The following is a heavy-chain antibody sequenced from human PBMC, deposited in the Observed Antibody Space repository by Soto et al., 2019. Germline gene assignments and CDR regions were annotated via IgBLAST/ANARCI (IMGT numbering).Heavy chain of an antibody. J-gene: IGHJ4*02. D-gene: IGHD2-2*01. CDR3: AKDRPSIVPAASLPLDN. V-gene: IGHV3-23*01. Sequence: GGSLRLSCAASGFTFSSYAMSWVRQAPGKGLEWVSAISGSGGSTYYADSVKGRFTISRDNSKNTLYLQMNSLRAEDTAVYYCAKDRPSIVPAASLPLDNWGQGTLVTVSS. CDR1: GFTFSSYA. CDR2: ISGSGGST.